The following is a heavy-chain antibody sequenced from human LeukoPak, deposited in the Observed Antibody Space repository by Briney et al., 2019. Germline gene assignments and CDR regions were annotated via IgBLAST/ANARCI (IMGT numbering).Heavy chain of an antibody. CDR1: GFTFRLYN. CDR2: ISSSGSTI. J-gene: IGHJ6*03. Sequence: PGGSLRLSCAASGFTFRLYNMNWVRQSPGKGLEGVSYISSSGSTIYYADSVKGRFTISRDNAKNAVYLQKNSLRAEDTAVYYCAREGYYYYYMDVWGKGTTVSVSS. CDR3: AREGYYYYYMDV. V-gene: IGHV3-48*01.